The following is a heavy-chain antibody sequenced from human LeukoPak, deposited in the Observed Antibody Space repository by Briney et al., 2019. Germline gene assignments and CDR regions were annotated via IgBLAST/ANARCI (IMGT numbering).Heavy chain of an antibody. CDR2: IRYDGSNK. Sequence: GGSLRLSCAASGFTFSSYGMHWVRQAPGKGLEWVAFIRYDGSNKYYADSVKGRFTISRDNSKNTLYLQMNTLIADDTAVYYCAKGVKQIAVGTAQHYLDYWGQGTLVTVSS. CDR1: GFTFSSYG. V-gene: IGHV3-30*02. D-gene: IGHD2-21*02. J-gene: IGHJ4*02. CDR3: AKGVKQIAVGTAQHYLDY.